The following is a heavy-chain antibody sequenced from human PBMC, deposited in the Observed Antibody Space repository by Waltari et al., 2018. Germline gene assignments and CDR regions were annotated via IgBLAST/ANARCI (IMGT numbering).Heavy chain of an antibody. Sequence: QVQLQQWGAGLLKPSETLSLTCAVYGGSFSGYYWSWIRQPPGKGLEWIGEINHSGSTNYNPSLKSRVTISVDTSKNQFSLKLSSVTAADTAVYYCARGLRTPRYCSSTSCHNWFDPWGQGTLVTVSS. CDR2: INHSGST. J-gene: IGHJ5*02. CDR1: GGSFSGYY. CDR3: ARGLRTPRYCSSTSCHNWFDP. D-gene: IGHD2-2*01. V-gene: IGHV4-34*01.